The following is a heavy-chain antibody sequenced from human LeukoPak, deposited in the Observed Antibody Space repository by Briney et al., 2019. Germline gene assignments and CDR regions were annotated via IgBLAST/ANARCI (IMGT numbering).Heavy chain of an antibody. V-gene: IGHV4-59*01. Sequence: PSETLSLTCTVSGGSISNNYWSWIRQPPGKGLEWIGYIYYSGTTKYNPSLKSRVTISVDTSKNQFSLRLSSVTTADTAVYYCARVPVMTPIWFDPWGQGTLVTVSS. D-gene: IGHD3-16*01. CDR2: IYYSGTT. CDR3: ARVPVMTPIWFDP. J-gene: IGHJ5*02. CDR1: GGSISNNY.